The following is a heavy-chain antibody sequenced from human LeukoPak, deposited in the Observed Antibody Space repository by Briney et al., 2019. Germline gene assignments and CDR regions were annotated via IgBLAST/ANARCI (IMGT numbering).Heavy chain of an antibody. D-gene: IGHD3-3*01. J-gene: IGHJ5*02. Sequence: SQTLSLTCTVSGGSISSGGYYWSWIRQHPGKGLEWIGYIYYSGSTYYNPSLKSRVTISVDTSKNQFSLKLSSVTAADTAVYYCARGRSYDFWSGYPKYNWFDPWGQGTLVTVSS. V-gene: IGHV4-31*03. CDR2: IYYSGST. CDR3: ARGRSYDFWSGYPKYNWFDP. CDR1: GGSISSGGYY.